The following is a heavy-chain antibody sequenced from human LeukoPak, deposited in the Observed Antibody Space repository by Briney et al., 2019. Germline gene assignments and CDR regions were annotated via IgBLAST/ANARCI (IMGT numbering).Heavy chain of an antibody. CDR3: AKDADYYGSGIPGNY. D-gene: IGHD3-10*01. J-gene: IGHJ4*02. CDR2: IRSDGSIK. Sequence: GGSLRLSCAASGFTFSSYGMHWVRQAPGKGLEWVAFIRSDGSIKYYTESVKGRFTISRDNSKNTLYLQMNSLRAEDTAVYYCAKDADYYGSGIPGNYWGQGTLVTVSS. CDR1: GFTFSSYG. V-gene: IGHV3-30*02.